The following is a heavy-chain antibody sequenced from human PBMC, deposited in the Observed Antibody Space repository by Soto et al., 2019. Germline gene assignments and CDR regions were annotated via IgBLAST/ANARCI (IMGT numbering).Heavy chain of an antibody. Sequence: SETLSLTCSVSGGSISDYYRSWVRQPPGKGLEWIGYIYYGWSTNYNPSLKSRVTIPVDTSKNQFSLKLISVTAADTAVYYCARDREYYDSSGLYFDYWGQGTLVTVSS. J-gene: IGHJ4*02. D-gene: IGHD3-22*01. CDR3: ARDREYYDSSGLYFDY. CDR1: GGSISDYY. CDR2: IYYGWST. V-gene: IGHV4-59*01.